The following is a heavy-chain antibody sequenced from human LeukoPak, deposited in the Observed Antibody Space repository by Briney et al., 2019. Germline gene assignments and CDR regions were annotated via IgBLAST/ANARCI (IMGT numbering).Heavy chain of an antibody. V-gene: IGHV5-51*01. CDR3: ARTTGYCSSTSCYRYYYYGMDV. CDR2: IYPGDSDT. D-gene: IGHD2-2*02. Sequence: PGESLQISCKGSGYRFSTYWIGWVRQMPGKGLEWMGIIYPGDSDTRYSPSFQGQVTISVDKSISTAYLQWSSLKASDTAMYYCARTTGYCSSTSCYRYYYYGMDVWGQGTTVTVSS. J-gene: IGHJ6*02. CDR1: GYRFSTYW.